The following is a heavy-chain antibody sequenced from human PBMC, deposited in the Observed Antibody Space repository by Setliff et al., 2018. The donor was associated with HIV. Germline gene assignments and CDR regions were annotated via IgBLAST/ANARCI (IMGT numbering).Heavy chain of an antibody. CDR2: TFHRSKWYS. CDR1: GDSVSNYSAA. Sequence: SQTLSLTCAISGDSVSNYSAAWNWIRQSPSRGLEWLGRTFHRSKWYSDYAESVRSRITINPDTSKNQLSLQLHSVTPEDTAVYYCARSITTAGTVFDYWGQGILVTVSS. D-gene: IGHD6-13*01. J-gene: IGHJ4*02. V-gene: IGHV6-1*01. CDR3: ARSITTAGTVFDY.